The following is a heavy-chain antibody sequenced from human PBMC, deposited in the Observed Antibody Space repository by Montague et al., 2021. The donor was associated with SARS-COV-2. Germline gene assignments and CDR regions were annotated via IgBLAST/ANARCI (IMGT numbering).Heavy chain of an antibody. CDR1: GGSISSSSYY. D-gene: IGHD3-22*01. V-gene: IGHV4-39*01. CDR2: IYYSGST. J-gene: IGHJ4*02. CDR3: ARQSPVTMIVVVISGRFDY. Sequence: SETLSLTCTVSGGSISSSSYYWGWIRQPPGKGLEWIGSIYYSGSTXYNPSLKSRVTISVDTSKNQFSLKLSSVIAADTAVYYCARQSPVTMIVVVISGRFDYWGQGTLVTVSS.